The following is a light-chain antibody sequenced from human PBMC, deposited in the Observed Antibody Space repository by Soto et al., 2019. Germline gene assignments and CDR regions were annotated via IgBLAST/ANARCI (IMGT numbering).Light chain of an antibody. V-gene: IGLV2-14*01. CDR3: SSFSVDSPL. Sequence: QSALTQPASVSGSPGQSITISCAGTTSDIGGYDYVSWYQHHPCKAPKLIIYVVTRRLSGVSPRFSSSTSGNTASLTISGRQAEDEADYFCSSFSVDSPLFASGTKVTAL. J-gene: IGLJ6*01. CDR2: VVT. CDR1: TSDIGGYDY.